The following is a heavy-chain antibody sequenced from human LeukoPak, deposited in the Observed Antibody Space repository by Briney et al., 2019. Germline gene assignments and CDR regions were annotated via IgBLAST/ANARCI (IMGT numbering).Heavy chain of an antibody. CDR2: IDYSGST. CDR1: GGSVRPYF. CDR3: ARGSGTTGTIYMDV. D-gene: IGHD1-1*01. V-gene: IGHV4-59*02. Sequence: SETLSLTCAVPGGSVRPYFWNWIRQSPGKGLEWLAFIDYSGSTSYNPSLNSRATISTDTSKSQFSLRLSSVTAADTAVYYCARGSGTTGTIYMDVWGKGITVTISS. J-gene: IGHJ6*03.